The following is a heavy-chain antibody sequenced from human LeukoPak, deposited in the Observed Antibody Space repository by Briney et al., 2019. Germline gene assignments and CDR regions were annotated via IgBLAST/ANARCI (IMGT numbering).Heavy chain of an antibody. V-gene: IGHV3-23*01. CDR3: ARVGATSGSFDY. J-gene: IGHJ4*02. CDR2: ISGSGGST. CDR1: GFTFSSYA. D-gene: IGHD1-26*01. Sequence: GGSLRLSCAASGFTFSSYAMSWVRQAPVKGLEWVSAISGSGGSTYYADSVKGRFTISRDNSKNTLYLQMNSLRAEDTAVYYCARVGATSGSFDYWGQGTLVTVSS.